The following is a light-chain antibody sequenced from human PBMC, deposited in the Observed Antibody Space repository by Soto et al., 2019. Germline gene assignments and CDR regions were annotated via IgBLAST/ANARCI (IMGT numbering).Light chain of an antibody. J-gene: IGLJ1*01. CDR2: DVS. CDR1: ISDVSSYHF. V-gene: IGLV2-14*03. Sequence: SALTQPASVSGSPGQSITISCTGTISDVSSYHFVSWYQQYPGKAPKLMIYDVSNRPSGVSNRFSGSKSGNTASLTISGLQAEDEADYYCSSYTSSNTYVFGAGTKLTVL. CDR3: SSYTSSNTYV.